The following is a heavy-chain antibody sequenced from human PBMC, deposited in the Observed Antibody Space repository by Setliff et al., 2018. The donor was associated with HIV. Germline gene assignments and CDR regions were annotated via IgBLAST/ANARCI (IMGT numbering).Heavy chain of an antibody. D-gene: IGHD5-12*01. CDR1: GFTFSSYG. CDR3: AKSRSIKWAFDY. V-gene: IGHV3-30*02. CDR2: IWHDGSEK. Sequence: GGSLRLSCQTSGFTFSSYGMHWVRQAPGKGLEWVATIWHDGSEKYYGDSVRGRFSISRDDSTKTLYLEMNNMQPEDTALYHCAKSRSIKWAFDYWGQGTRVTVSS. J-gene: IGHJ4*02.